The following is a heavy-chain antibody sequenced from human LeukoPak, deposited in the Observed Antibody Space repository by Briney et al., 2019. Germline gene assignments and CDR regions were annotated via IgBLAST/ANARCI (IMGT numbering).Heavy chain of an antibody. V-gene: IGHV1-24*01. Sequence: ASVKVSCKVSGYTLTELSMHWVRQAPGGGLEWMGGFDPEDGETIYAQKFQGRVTMTRDTSTSTVYMELSSLRSEDTAVYYCARGRDDYNYFDYWGQGTLVTVSS. J-gene: IGHJ4*02. CDR2: FDPEDGET. CDR1: GYTLTELS. D-gene: IGHD5-24*01. CDR3: ARGRDDYNYFDY.